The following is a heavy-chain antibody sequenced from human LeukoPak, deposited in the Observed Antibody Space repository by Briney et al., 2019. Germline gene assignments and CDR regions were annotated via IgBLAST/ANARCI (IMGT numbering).Heavy chain of an antibody. CDR1: GGTFSSYA. CDR2: IIPILGIA. D-gene: IGHD3-9*01. Sequence: SVKVSCKASGGTFSSYAISWVRQAPGQGLEWMGRIIPILGIANYAQKFQGRVTITADKSTSTAYMELSSLRSEDTAVYYCASSDYDILTGYYISYFDYWGQGTLVTVSS. CDR3: ASSDYDILTGYYISYFDY. J-gene: IGHJ4*02. V-gene: IGHV1-69*04.